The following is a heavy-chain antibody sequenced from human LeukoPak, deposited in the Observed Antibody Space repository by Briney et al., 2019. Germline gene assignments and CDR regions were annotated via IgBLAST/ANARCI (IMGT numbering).Heavy chain of an antibody. CDR1: GFTFSSYA. J-gene: IGHJ3*02. D-gene: IGHD1-1*01. CDR2: IYSGGNT. CDR3: ARAGWNALNAFDI. Sequence: PGRSLRLSRAASGFTFSSYAMNWVRQAPGKGLEWVSVIYSGGNTYYADSVRGRFTISRDNSKNTVYLQMNSLRAEDTAVYFCARAGWNALNAFDIWGRGTMVTVSS. V-gene: IGHV3-53*01.